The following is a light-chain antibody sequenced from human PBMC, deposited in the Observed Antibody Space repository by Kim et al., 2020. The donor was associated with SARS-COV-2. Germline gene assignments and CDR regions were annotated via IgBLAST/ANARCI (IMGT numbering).Light chain of an antibody. J-gene: IGKJ5*01. CDR2: DAS. CDR1: QDMSNY. CDR3: QQCDNLPIT. Sequence: ASVGDRVTITCQASQDMSNYLNWYQQKPGKAPKVLIYDASNLATGVPSRFSGSGSGTDFTFTISSLQPEDVATYFCQQCDNLPITFGQGTRLEIK. V-gene: IGKV1-33*01.